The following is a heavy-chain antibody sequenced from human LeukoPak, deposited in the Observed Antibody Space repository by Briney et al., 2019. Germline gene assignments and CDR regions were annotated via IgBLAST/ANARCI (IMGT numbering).Heavy chain of an antibody. J-gene: IGHJ4*02. CDR3: ARLSHDYGDYPKAEELY. Sequence: PGGSLSLSCAASGFTFSSYAMHWVRQAPGKGLEWVAVISYDGSNKYYADSVKGRFTISRDNSKNTLYLQMNSLRAEDTAVYYCARLSHDYGDYPKAEELYWGQGTLVTVSS. V-gene: IGHV3-30-3*01. D-gene: IGHD4-17*01. CDR2: ISYDGSNK. CDR1: GFTFSSYA.